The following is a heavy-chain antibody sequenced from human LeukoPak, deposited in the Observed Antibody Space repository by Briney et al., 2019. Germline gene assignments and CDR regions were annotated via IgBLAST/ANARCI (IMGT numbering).Heavy chain of an antibody. CDR2: INPSGGST. Sequence: ASVKVSCKASGYTFTSYYMHWVRQAPGQGLEWMGIINPSGGSTSYAQKFQGRVTMTRDMSISTAYMELSNLRSEDTAVYYCAIWSGYYPVDAFDIWGQGTMVTVPS. V-gene: IGHV1-46*01. CDR3: AIWSGYYPVDAFDI. CDR1: GYTFTSYY. D-gene: IGHD3-3*01. J-gene: IGHJ3*02.